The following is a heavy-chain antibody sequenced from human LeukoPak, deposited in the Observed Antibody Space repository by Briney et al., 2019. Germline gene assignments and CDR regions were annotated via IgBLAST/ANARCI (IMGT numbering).Heavy chain of an antibody. CDR2: MNPNSGNT. CDR3: ASRYSRD. J-gene: IGHJ4*02. D-gene: IGHD2-15*01. CDR1: GYTFTGYY. Sequence: ASVKVSCKASGYTFTGYYMHWVRQATGQGLEWMGWMNPNSGNTGYAQKFQGRVTMTRNTSISTAYMELSSLRSEDTAVYYCASRYSRDWGQGTLVTVPS. V-gene: IGHV1-8*02.